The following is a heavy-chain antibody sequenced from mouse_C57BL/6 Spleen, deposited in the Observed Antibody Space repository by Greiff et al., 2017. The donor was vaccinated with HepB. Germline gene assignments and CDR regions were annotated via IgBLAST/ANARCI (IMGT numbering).Heavy chain of an antibody. CDR3: TRSYGSSYYSWFAY. Sequence: VKLQESGAELVRPGASVTLSCKASGYTFTDYEMHWVKQTPVHGLEWIGAIDPETGGTAYNQKFKGKAILTADKSSSTAYMELRSLTSEDSAVYYCTRSYGSSYYSWFAYWGQGTLVTVSA. D-gene: IGHD1-1*01. CDR2: IDPETGGT. J-gene: IGHJ3*01. CDR1: GYTFTDYE. V-gene: IGHV1-15*01.